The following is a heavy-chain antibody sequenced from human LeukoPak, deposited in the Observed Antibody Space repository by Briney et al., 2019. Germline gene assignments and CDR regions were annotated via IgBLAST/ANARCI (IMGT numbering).Heavy chain of an antibody. V-gene: IGHV3-7*03. CDR1: GFTSSSYW. Sequence: GGSLRLSCATSGFTSSSYWMSWVRQAPGKGLEWVANIKQDGSEKYYVDSVKGRFTISRDNAKNSLYLQMNSLRAEDTAVYYCARAVEMATIFDYWGQGTLVTVSS. CDR3: ARAVEMATIFDY. CDR2: IKQDGSEK. J-gene: IGHJ4*02. D-gene: IGHD5-24*01.